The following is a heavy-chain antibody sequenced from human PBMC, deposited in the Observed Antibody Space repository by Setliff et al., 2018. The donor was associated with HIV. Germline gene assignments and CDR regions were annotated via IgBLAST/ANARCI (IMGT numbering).Heavy chain of an antibody. CDR3: ARGSYYYDSSGFDYFDY. CDR1: GGTFSSYA. D-gene: IGHD3-22*01. V-gene: IGHV1-69*13. J-gene: IGHJ4*02. Sequence: WASVKVSCKASGGTFSSYAISWVRQAPGQGLEWMGGIIPIFGTANYAQKFQGRVTITADESTSTAYMELSSLRSEDTAVYYCARGSYYYDSSGFDYFDYWGQGTLVTVSS. CDR2: IIPIFGTA.